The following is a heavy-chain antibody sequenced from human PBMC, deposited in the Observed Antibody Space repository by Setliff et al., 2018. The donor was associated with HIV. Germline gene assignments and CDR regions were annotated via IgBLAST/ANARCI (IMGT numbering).Heavy chain of an antibody. V-gene: IGHV1-69*05. D-gene: IGHD3-9*01. Sequence: SVKVSCKASGGTFSSYAISWVRQAPGQGLEWMGGIIPILGTANYAQKFQGRVTITTDESTSTAYMELSSLRSEDTAVYYCASTSSPPDILTGYWGWYGMDVWGQGTTVTVSS. CDR1: GGTFSSYA. CDR3: ASTSSPPDILTGYWGWYGMDV. CDR2: IIPILGTA. J-gene: IGHJ6*02.